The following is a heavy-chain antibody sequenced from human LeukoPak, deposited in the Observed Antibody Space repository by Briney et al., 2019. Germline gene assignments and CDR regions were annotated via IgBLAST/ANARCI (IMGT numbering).Heavy chain of an antibody. V-gene: IGHV4-39*01. Sequence: SETLSLTCTVSGGSISSNSYYWGWIRQPPGKGLEWIGSIYYSGSTYYNPSLKSRVTISVDTSKNQFSLKLSSVTAADTAVYYCARHGRYSGYDRAFDNWGQGTMVTVSS. CDR3: ARHGRYSGYDRAFDN. D-gene: IGHD5-12*01. J-gene: IGHJ3*02. CDR1: GGSISSNSYY. CDR2: IYYSGST.